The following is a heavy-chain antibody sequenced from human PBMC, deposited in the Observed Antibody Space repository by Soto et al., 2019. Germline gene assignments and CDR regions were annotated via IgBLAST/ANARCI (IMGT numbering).Heavy chain of an antibody. V-gene: IGHV4-34*01. CDR1: GGSFSGYY. Sequence: LSLTCAVYGGSFSGYYWSWIRQPSGKGLEWIGEINHSGSTNYNPSLKSRVTISVDTSKNQFSLKLSSVTAADTAVYYCARGSQEGIDYWGQGTLVTVSS. J-gene: IGHJ4*02. CDR2: INHSGST. D-gene: IGHD3-10*01. CDR3: ARGSQEGIDY.